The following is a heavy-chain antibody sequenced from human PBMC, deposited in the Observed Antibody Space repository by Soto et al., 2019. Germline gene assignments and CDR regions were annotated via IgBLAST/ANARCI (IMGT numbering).Heavy chain of an antibody. CDR1: GFTCSSYG. CDR3: AKSPGGYYSFDI. CDR2: ISYDGSNK. V-gene: IGHV3-30*18. J-gene: IGHJ3*02. D-gene: IGHD3-3*01. Sequence: GGSLRLSCAASGFTCSSYGMHWVRQAPGKGLEWVAVISYDGSNKYYADSVKGRFTISRDNSKNTLYLQMNSLRAEDTAVYYCAKSPGGYYSFDIWGQGTMVTVSS.